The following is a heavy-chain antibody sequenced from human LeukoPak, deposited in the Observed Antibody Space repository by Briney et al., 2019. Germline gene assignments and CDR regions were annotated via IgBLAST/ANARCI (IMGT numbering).Heavy chain of an antibody. Sequence: ASVKVSCKPSGYTFTSYGISWVRQAAGQGLEWMGWISPYNGYTNSAQKLQGRVIMTTDTTTSTAYMEVRSLRSDDTALYYCARDLTTVTTDTYYYYMDVWGKGTTVTVSS. D-gene: IGHD4-17*01. J-gene: IGHJ6*03. V-gene: IGHV1-18*01. CDR1: GYTFTSYG. CDR3: ARDLTTVTTDTYYYYMDV. CDR2: ISPYNGYT.